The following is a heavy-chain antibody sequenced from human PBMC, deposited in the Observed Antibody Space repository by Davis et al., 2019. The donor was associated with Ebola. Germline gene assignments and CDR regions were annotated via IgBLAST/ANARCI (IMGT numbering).Heavy chain of an antibody. J-gene: IGHJ6*03. Sequence: PGGSLRLSCAASGFTFNSYSMDWVRQAPGKRLEWLASITSGSTYIHYADSVRGRFTIFRDNARNSVSLQMNSLGVDDTAIYYCARAILPPATYYCYMDVWGKGTTVTVSS. V-gene: IGHV3-21*04. CDR2: ITSGSTYI. CDR1: GFTFNSYS. CDR3: ARAILPPATYYCYMDV. D-gene: IGHD2-2*01.